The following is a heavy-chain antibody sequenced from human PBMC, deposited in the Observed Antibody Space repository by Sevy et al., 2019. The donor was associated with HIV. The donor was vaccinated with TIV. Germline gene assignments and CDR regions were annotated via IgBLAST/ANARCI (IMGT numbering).Heavy chain of an antibody. Sequence: ASVKVSCKASGYTFSSYTITWVRQAPGQGLEWMGRISPFNGDTNYAQILQGRVTMTTDTSTSTAYMELRSLRSDDTAVYYCARAYCSGGRCYSLAYWGQGTLVTVSS. CDR1: GYTFSSYT. D-gene: IGHD2-15*01. CDR3: ARAYCSGGRCYSLAY. V-gene: IGHV1-18*01. CDR2: ISPFNGDT. J-gene: IGHJ4*02.